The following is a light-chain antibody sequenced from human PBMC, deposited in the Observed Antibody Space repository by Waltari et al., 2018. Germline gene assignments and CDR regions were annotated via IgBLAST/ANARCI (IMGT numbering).Light chain of an antibody. V-gene: IGLV2-23*01. CDR1: SIDGAGSNL. CDR3: CSFAASTSWV. Sequence: QSALTQPASASGSPGQSTAIPGPATSIDGAGSNLVAWYQQHPGKAPQLIIYEGNKGPSGVSPRFSASKSASTASLTISGRQAADEADYYCCSFAASTSWVFGGGTTLTVL. J-gene: IGLJ3*02. CDR2: EGN.